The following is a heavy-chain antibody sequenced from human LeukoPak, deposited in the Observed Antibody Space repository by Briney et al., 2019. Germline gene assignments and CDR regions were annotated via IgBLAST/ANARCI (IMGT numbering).Heavy chain of an antibody. Sequence: GGSLRLSCAASGFTFSSYGMHWVRQAPGKGLEWVAVIWYDGSNKYYADSVKGRFTISRDNSKNTLYLQMNSLRAEDTAVYYCARARYSSSWFHFDYWGQGTLVTVSS. CDR2: IWYDGSNK. V-gene: IGHV3-33*01. D-gene: IGHD6-13*01. J-gene: IGHJ4*02. CDR3: ARARYSSSWFHFDY. CDR1: GFTFSSYG.